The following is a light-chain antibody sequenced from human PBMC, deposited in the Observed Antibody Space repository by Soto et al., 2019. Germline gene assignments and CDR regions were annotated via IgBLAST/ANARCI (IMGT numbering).Light chain of an antibody. CDR2: SNH. CDR3: ASWDDSLNGLYV. CDR1: SSNIGSNS. V-gene: IGLV1-44*01. J-gene: IGLJ1*01. Sequence: QSVLTQPPSASGTPGQRVTISCSGSSSNIGSNSVNWYQQLPGTAPKLLIYSNHQRPSGVPDRFSGSKSGTSASLAISGLQSEDEADYYCASWDDSLNGLYVFATGTKLTVL.